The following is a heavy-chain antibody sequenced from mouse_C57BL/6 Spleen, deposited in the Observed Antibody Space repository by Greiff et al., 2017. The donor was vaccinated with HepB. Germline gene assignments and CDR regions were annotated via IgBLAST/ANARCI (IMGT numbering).Heavy chain of an antibody. CDR1: GFSFTSYG. V-gene: IGHV2-5*01. D-gene: IGHD2-12*01. CDR2: IWRGGST. J-gene: IGHJ4*01. CDR3: AKNGETTRPGDMDY. Sequence: VQLKQSGPGLVQPSQSLSITCTVSGFSFTSYGVHWVRQSPGQGLEWLGVIWRGGSTDYNAAFMSRLSITKDNSKSQVFFKMNSLQADDTAIYYCAKNGETTRPGDMDYWGQGTSVTVSS.